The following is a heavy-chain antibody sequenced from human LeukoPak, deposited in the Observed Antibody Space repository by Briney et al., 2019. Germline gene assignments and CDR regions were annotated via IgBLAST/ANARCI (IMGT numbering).Heavy chain of an antibody. Sequence: GASVKVSCKVSGYTFTSYDISWVRQATGQGLEWMGRMNPDSGNTDYAQKFQGRVTTTRNTSISTAYMELSSLRSEDTAVYYCASRVGYSRNWYPFLQHWGQGTPVTVSS. V-gene: IGHV1-8*01. D-gene: IGHD6-13*01. CDR3: ASRVGYSRNWYPFLQH. CDR2: MNPDSGNT. J-gene: IGHJ1*01. CDR1: GYTFTSYD.